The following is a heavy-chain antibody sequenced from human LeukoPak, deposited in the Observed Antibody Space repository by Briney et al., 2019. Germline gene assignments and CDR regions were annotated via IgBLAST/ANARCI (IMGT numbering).Heavy chain of an antibody. V-gene: IGHV3-21*01. CDR2: ISSSATYM. CDR1: GFIFSDYS. CDR3: ARSAPSYDVLTGYHYYFDY. J-gene: IGHJ4*02. Sequence: GGSLRLSCTASGFIFSDYSMNWVRQAPGRGLEWVSSISSSATYMYYADSVEGRFTISRDNAKNSLYLQMNSLRAEDTAVYYCARSAPSYDVLTGYHYYFDYWGQGTLVTVSS. D-gene: IGHD3-9*01.